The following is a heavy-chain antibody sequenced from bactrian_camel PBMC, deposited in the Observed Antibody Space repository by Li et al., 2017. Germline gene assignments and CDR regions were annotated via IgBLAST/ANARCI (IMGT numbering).Heavy chain of an antibody. CDR2: IYYGGAGGVRT. CDR1: GYPISSKC. Sequence: HVQLVESGGGSVQAGGSLRLSCAVSGYPISSKCMAWFRQAGGNQRELAAVIYYGGAGGVRTFHADSVKGRFTISKDNAKNTLYLQMNSLKPEDTAMYYCAAAGFFGRKSDGSGWQLLPSNYNYWGQGTQVTVS. J-gene: IGHJ4*01. CDR3: AAAGFFGRKSDGSGWQLLPSNYNY. V-gene: IGHV3S54*01. D-gene: IGHD5*01.